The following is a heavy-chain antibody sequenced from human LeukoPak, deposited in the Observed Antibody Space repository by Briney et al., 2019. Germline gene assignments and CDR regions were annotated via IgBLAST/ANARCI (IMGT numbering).Heavy chain of an antibody. CDR2: INSDGSIT. CDR1: GFTLTTYW. D-gene: IGHD5-18*01. V-gene: IGHV3-74*01. J-gene: IGHJ6*02. Sequence: GGSLRLSCAASGFTLTTYWMHWVRRAPGKGLVWVSHINSDGSITSYADSVKGRFTISRDNAKNTLYLQMNSLRAEDTAVYYCARDAVDTANAVWGQGTTVTVSS. CDR3: ARDAVDTANAV.